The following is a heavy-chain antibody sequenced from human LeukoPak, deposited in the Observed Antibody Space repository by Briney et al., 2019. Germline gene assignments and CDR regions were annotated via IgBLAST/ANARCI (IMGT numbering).Heavy chain of an antibody. V-gene: IGHV3-21*01. CDR1: GFTFRSYT. J-gene: IGHJ4*02. CDR2: ISKSSTYI. Sequence: GGSLRLSCTASGFTFRSYTMNWVRQAPGKGLEWVSAISKSSTYIKYADSVKGRFTVSRDNAKISLFLQMNSLRVEDTAVYYCAREVAIVVEPAANTIDYWGQGTRVTVSS. D-gene: IGHD2-2*01. CDR3: AREVAIVVEPAANTIDY.